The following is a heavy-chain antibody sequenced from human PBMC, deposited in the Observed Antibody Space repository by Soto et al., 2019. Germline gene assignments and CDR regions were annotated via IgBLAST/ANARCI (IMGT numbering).Heavy chain of an antibody. Sequence: ASVPVSCQASGSTFTSYGISWVRQAPGQGLEWMGWISAYNGNTNYAQKLQGRVTMTTDTSTSTAYMELRSLRSDDTAVYYCARNIVVVPERAFDIWGQGTMVTVSS. J-gene: IGHJ3*02. CDR3: ARNIVVVPERAFDI. V-gene: IGHV1-18*01. CDR1: GSTFTSYG. CDR2: ISAYNGNT. D-gene: IGHD2-2*01.